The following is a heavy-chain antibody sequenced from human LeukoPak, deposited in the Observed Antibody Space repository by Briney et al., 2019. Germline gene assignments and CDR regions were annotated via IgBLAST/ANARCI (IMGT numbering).Heavy chain of an antibody. Sequence: GGSLRLSCAASGFTVSSNYMSWVRQAPGKGLEWVSVIYSDGSTYYADSVKGRFTISRDNSKDTLFLQMNSLRAEDTAIYYCARDMQLSTWGLGTMVTVSS. CDR3: ARDMQLST. V-gene: IGHV3-53*01. CDR1: GFTVSSNY. D-gene: IGHD3-16*02. CDR2: IYSDGST. J-gene: IGHJ3*01.